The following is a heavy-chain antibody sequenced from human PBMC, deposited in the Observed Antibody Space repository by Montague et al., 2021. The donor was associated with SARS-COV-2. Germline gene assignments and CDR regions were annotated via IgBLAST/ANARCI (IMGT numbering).Heavy chain of an antibody. CDR2: VDRSGTA. J-gene: IGHJ6*02. V-gene: IGHV4-34*01. CDR3: AGGRDSGTYFGTKYYFQYGLDV. CDR1: DGSVSAYF. D-gene: IGHD3-10*01. Sequence: SETLSLTCDFSDGSVSAYFWSWVRQLPGKGLEWIGQVDRSGTAHSSPPLQSRLTLSVDTSTNQVSLNLTSVTATDTATYYCAGGRDSGTYFGTKYYFQYGLDVWGQGTTVTVSS.